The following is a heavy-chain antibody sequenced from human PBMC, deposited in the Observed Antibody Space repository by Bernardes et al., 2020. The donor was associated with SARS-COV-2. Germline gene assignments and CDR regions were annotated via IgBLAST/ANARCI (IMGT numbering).Heavy chain of an antibody. CDR1: GYTFSNYA. J-gene: IGHJ6*02. D-gene: IGHD3-10*01. CDR3: ARERRLGGMVRGVARTGLDNFYGMDV. V-gene: IGHV1-3*01. Sequence: ASVKVSCKASGYTFSNYALHWVRQAPGQSLEWMGWISAATDNTKYSEMFQGRVSITRDTPASTAYMELSSLKAEDTAVYYCARERRLGGMVRGVARTGLDNFYGMDVWGQGTTVSVSS. CDR2: ISAATDNT.